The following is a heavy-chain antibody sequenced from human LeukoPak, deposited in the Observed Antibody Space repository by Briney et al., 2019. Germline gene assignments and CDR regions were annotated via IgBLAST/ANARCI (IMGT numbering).Heavy chain of an antibody. D-gene: IGHD1-26*01. J-gene: IGHJ4*02. CDR1: GFTFSSYG. V-gene: IGHV3-30*18. CDR2: ISYDGSNK. Sequence: GGSLRLSCAASGFTFSSYGMHWVRQAPGKGLEWVAVISYDGSNKYYADSVKDRFTISRDNSKNTLYLQMNSLRAEDTAVYYCAKDSGSYSDFDYWGQGTLVTVSS. CDR3: AKDSGSYSDFDY.